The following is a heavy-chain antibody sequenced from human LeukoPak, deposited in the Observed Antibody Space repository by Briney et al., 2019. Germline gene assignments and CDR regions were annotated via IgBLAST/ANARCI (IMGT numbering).Heavy chain of an antibody. CDR2: ISAYNGNT. CDR1: GYAFTSYA. J-gene: IGHJ5*02. D-gene: IGHD2-15*01. CDR3: ARRSGGWFDP. V-gene: IGHV1-18*01. Sequence: ASVKVSCKASGYAFTSYAVTWVRQAPGQGLEWMGWISAYNGNTDYAQKFQGRVTMTTDTSTNTAYMELRSLRSDDTAMYYCARRSGGWFDPWGQGTLVTVSS.